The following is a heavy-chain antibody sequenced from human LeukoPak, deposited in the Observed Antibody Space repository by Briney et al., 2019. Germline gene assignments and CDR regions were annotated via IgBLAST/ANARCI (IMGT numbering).Heavy chain of an antibody. CDR3: VTFYYDSSGSYVHY. CDR2: TRGSGGSI. V-gene: IGHV3-23*01. J-gene: IGHJ4*02. Sequence: PGGSLRLSCAASGFTFTTYSMSWVRQAPGKGLESVSATRGSGGSIYYADSVKGRFTISRDDSKSTLYLQMNSLRAEDTAVYHCVTFYYDSSGSYVHYWGQGTLVTVSS. CDR1: GFTFTTYS. D-gene: IGHD3-22*01.